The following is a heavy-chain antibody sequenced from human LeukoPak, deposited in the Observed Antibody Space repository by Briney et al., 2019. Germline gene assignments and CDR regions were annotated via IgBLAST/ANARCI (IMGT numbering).Heavy chain of an antibody. CDR1: GFTFSSYS. CDR2: ISSSSSYI. D-gene: IGHD6-13*01. CDR3: ARFQGSSSWLYYFDY. J-gene: IGHJ4*02. V-gene: IGHV3-21*04. Sequence: PGGSLRLSCAASGFTFSSYSMNWVRQAPGKGLEWVSSISSSSSYIYYADSVKGRFTISRDNAKNSLYLQMNSLRAEDTAVYYCARFQGSSSWLYYFDYWGQGTLVTVSS.